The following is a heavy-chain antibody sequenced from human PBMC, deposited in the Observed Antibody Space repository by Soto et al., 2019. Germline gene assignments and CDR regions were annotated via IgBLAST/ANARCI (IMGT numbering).Heavy chain of an antibody. J-gene: IGHJ4*02. Sequence: SETLSLTCTVSGGSIISGDYYLICIRQPPGKGLEWIGYIYYSGSTYYNPSLKSRVTISVDTSKNQFSLKLSSVTAADTAVYYCARAPKYYFDYWGQGTLVTVSS. CDR1: GGSIISGDYY. CDR3: ARAPKYYFDY. CDR2: IYYSGST. V-gene: IGHV4-30-4*01.